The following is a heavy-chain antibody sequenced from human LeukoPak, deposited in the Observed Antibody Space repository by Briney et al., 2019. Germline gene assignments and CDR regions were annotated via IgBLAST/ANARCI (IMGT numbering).Heavy chain of an antibody. CDR2: IYYSGST. Sequence: ASETLSLTCTVSGGSISSYYWDWIRQPPGKGLEWIGYIYYSGSTNYNPSLKSRVTISVDTSKNQFSLKLSFVTAADTAMYYCASSPPFYCGIDVWGEGTTVTVSS. D-gene: IGHD2/OR15-2a*01. CDR1: GGSISSYY. J-gene: IGHJ6*01. V-gene: IGHV4-59*01. CDR3: ASSPPFYCGIDV.